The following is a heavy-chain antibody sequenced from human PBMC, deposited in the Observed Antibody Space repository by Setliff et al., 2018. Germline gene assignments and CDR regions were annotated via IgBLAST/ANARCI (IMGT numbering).Heavy chain of an antibody. Sequence: TLSLTCDIKGGAVSGFYWSWIRQTPGKDLEWIGEISHNGRVSSSPSLKSRVTISVDRAKNHFSLKLTSVTAADTAMYYCARSRYYDSSGNNYGLDYWGQGTLVTVSS. CDR2: ISHNGRV. D-gene: IGHD3-22*01. CDR3: ARSRYYDSSGNNYGLDY. V-gene: IGHV4-34*01. CDR1: GGAVSGFY. J-gene: IGHJ4*02.